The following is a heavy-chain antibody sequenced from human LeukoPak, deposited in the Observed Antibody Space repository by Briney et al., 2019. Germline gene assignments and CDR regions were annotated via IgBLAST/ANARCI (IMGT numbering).Heavy chain of an antibody. Sequence: PSQTLSLTCTVSGGSISSGDYYWSWIRQPPGKGLEWIGYTYYSGSTYYNPSLKSRVTISVDTSKNQFSLKLSSLTAADTAIYYCARGIESYGDYGYWGQGILVTVSS. V-gene: IGHV4-30-4*08. CDR2: TYYSGST. J-gene: IGHJ4*02. D-gene: IGHD4-17*01. CDR1: GGSISSGDYY. CDR3: ARGIESYGDYGY.